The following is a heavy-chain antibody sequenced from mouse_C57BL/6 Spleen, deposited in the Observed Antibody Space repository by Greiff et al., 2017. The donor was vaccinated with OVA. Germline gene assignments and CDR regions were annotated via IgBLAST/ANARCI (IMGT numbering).Heavy chain of an antibody. J-gene: IGHJ1*03. CDR2: INPSNGGT. V-gene: IGHV1-53*01. Sequence: QVQLQQPGTELVKPGASVKLSCKASGYTFTSYWMHWVKQRPGQGLEWIGNINPSNGGTNYNEKFKSKATLTVDKSSSTAYMKLSSLTSEDSAVYYCARSGVIVITTAPWYFDVWGTGTTVTVSS. D-gene: IGHD1-1*01. CDR1: GYTFTSYW. CDR3: ARSGVIVITTAPWYFDV.